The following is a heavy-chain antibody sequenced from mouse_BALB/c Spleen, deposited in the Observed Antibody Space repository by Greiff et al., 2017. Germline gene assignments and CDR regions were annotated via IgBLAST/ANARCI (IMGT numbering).Heavy chain of an antibody. V-gene: IGHV5-17*02. D-gene: IGHD2-4*01. CDR2: ISSGSSTI. CDR3: ARDDYDEDYVMDY. CDR1: GFTFSSFG. J-gene: IGHJ4*01. Sequence: EVKLQESGGGLVQPGGSRKLSCAASGFTFSSFGMHWVRQAPEKGLEWVAYISSGSSTIYYADTVKGRFTISRDNPKNTLFLQMTSLRSEDTAMYYCARDDYDEDYVMDYWGQGTSVTVSS.